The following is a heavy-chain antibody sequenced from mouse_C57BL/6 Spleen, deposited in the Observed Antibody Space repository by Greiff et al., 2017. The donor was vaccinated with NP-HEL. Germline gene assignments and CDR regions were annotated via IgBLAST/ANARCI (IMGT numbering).Heavy chain of an antibody. CDR1: GYTFTSYW. V-gene: IGHV1-55*01. J-gene: IGHJ3*01. CDR2: IYPGSGST. D-gene: IGHD2-3*01. Sequence: VQLQQPGAELVKPGASVKMSCKASGYTFTSYWITWVKQRPGQGLEWIGDIYPGSGSTNYNEKFKSKATLTVDTSSSTAYMQLSSLTSEDSAVYYCARGGDGYYVGFAYWGQGTLVTVSA. CDR3: ARGGDGYYVGFAY.